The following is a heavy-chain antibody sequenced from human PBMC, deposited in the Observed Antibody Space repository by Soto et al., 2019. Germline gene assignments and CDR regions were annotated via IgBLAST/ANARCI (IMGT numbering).Heavy chain of an antibody. J-gene: IGHJ4*02. D-gene: IGHD3-3*01. CDR1: GFTFSSYG. CDR2: ISYDGSNK. CDR3: AKTLSITIFGVVITPFDY. V-gene: IGHV3-30*18. Sequence: GGSLRLSCAASGFTFSSYGMHWVRQAPGKGLEWVAVISYDGSNKYYADSVKGRFTISRDNSKNTLYLQMNSLRAEDTAVYYCAKTLSITIFGVVITPFDYWGQGTPVTVSS.